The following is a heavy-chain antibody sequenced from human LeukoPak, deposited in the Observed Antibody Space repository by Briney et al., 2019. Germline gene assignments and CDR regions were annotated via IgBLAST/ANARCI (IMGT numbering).Heavy chain of an antibody. CDR2: IYHNGNTDST. CDR1: GGSIIKTNW. CDR3: ARGVVGYQSGDAFDI. J-gene: IGHJ3*02. V-gene: IGHV4-4*02. D-gene: IGHD2-15*01. Sequence: SETLSLTCAVSGGSIIKTNWWSWVRQPPGKGLEWIGEIYHNGNTDSTTYNPSLKSRATISVDKSKNQFSLNLNSVTAADTAVYYCARGVVGYQSGDAFDIWGQGTMVTVSS.